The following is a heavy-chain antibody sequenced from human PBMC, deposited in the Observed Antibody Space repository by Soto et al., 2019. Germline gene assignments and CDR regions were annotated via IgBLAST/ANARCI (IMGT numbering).Heavy chain of an antibody. D-gene: IGHD2-8*01. Sequence: QVQLVQSGAEVKKPGCSVKVSCKASGGTFSSYTISWVRQAPGQGLEWMGRIIPILGIANYAQKFQGRVTITADKSTSTAYMELSSLRSEDTAVYYCARAPGNDPFDYWGQGTLVTVSS. CDR3: ARAPGNDPFDY. CDR2: IIPILGIA. J-gene: IGHJ4*02. CDR1: GGTFSSYT. V-gene: IGHV1-69*02.